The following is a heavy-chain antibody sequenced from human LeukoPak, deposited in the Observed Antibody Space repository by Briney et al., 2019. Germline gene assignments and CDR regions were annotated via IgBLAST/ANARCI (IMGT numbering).Heavy chain of an antibody. J-gene: IGHJ5*02. D-gene: IGHD2-15*01. CDR3: ARLYRWFDP. CDR2: INHSGST. Sequence: SETLSLTCAVYGGSFSGYYWSWIRQPPGKGLEWIGEINHSGSTNYNPSLKSRVTISVDTFKNQFSLKLSSVTAADTAVYYCARLYRWFDPWGQGTLATVSS. V-gene: IGHV4-34*01. CDR1: GGSFSGYY.